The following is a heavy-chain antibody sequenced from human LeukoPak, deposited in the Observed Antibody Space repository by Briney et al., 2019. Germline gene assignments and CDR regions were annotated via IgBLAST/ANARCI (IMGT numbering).Heavy chain of an antibody. V-gene: IGHV4-34*01. J-gene: IGHJ6*03. D-gene: IGHD3-10*01. CDR1: GGSFSGYY. CDR2: INHSGST. CDR3: ARDSAFYYGSGSYHYYYYYYMDV. Sequence: SETLSLTCAVYGGSFSGYYWSWIRQPPGKGLEWIGEINHSGSTNCNPSLKSRVTISVDTSKNQFSLKLSSVTAADTAVYYCARDSAFYYGSGSYHYYYYYYMDVWGKGTTVTVSS.